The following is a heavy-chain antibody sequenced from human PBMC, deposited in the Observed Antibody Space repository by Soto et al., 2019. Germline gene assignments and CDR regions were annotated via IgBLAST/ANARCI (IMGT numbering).Heavy chain of an antibody. Sequence: PGGSLRLSCAASGFTFSDSWMTWVRQAPGKGLEWVANIKQDESEKYYVDSVKGRFTISRDNAESSVFLQMNSLTVEDTAVYYCTSHRGSQYWGQGTLVTVSS. V-gene: IGHV3-7*03. CDR1: GFTFSDSW. J-gene: IGHJ4*02. CDR2: IKQDESEK. D-gene: IGHD3-10*01. CDR3: TSHRGSQY.